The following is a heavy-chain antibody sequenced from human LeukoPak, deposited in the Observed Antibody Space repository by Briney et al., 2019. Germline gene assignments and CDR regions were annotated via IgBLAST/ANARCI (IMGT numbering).Heavy chain of an antibody. CDR2: ISSSSSYI. V-gene: IGHV3-21*01. D-gene: IGHD6-13*01. CDR1: GFTFSSYS. J-gene: IGHJ4*02. Sequence: GGSLRLSCAASGFTFSSYSMNWVRQAPGKGLEWVSSISSSSSYIYYADSVKGRFTISRDNAKNSLYLQMNSLRAEDTAVYYCASVYSSSWYYFDYWGQGTLVTVSS. CDR3: ASVYSSSWYYFDY.